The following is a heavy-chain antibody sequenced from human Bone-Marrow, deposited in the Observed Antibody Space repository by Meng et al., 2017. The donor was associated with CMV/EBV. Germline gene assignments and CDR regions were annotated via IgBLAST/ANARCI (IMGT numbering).Heavy chain of an antibody. CDR1: GFNFSSYG. V-gene: IGHV3-30*02. CDR3: AKDEGGEYYYDSSGLPGD. CDR2: IWFNGNKK. Sequence: GGSLRLSCAASGFNFSSYGLHWVRQAPGKGLEWMAAIWFNGNKKYYADSVKGRFIISRDNSKNTLYLQMNSLRAEDTAVYYCAKDEGGEYYYDSSGLPGDWGQGTLVTVSS. J-gene: IGHJ4*02. D-gene: IGHD3-22*01.